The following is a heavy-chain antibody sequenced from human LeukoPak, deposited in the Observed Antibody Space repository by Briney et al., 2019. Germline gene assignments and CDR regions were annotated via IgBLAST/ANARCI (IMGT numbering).Heavy chain of an antibody. CDR2: INHSGST. CDR1: GGSFSGYY. CDR3: ARGRSGYPAMFDC. J-gene: IGHJ4*02. D-gene: IGHD3-22*01. Sequence: SETLSLTCAVYGGSFSGYYWSWIRQPPGKGLEWIGEINHSGSTNYNPSLKSRVTISVDTSKNQFSLKLSSVTAADTAVYYCARGRSGYPAMFDCWGQGTLVTVSS. V-gene: IGHV4-34*01.